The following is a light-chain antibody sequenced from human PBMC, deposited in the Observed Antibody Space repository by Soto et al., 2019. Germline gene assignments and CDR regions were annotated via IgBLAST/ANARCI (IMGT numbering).Light chain of an antibody. CDR3: QQRSNWPPWT. CDR2: DAS. V-gene: IGKV3-11*01. Sequence: EIVLTQSPATLYLSPGERATLSCRASQSIRTYLAWYQQKPGQAPRLLLYDASTRATGIPARFSGSGSGTVFTLTINNLEPEDFAVYYCQQRSNWPPWTFGQGTKVEIK. J-gene: IGKJ1*01. CDR1: QSIRTY.